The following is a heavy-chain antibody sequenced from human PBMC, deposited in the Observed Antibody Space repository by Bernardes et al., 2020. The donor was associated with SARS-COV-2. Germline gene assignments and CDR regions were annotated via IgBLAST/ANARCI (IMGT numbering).Heavy chain of an antibody. CDR2: LYSGDT. CDR3: ARRAMGVGGAYLFDY. J-gene: IGHJ4*02. V-gene: IGHV3-53*01. CDR1: GFTVSNNY. Sequence: VSLRLSCAASGFTVSNNYMTWVRQAPGKGLEWVSLLYSGDTYYADSVKGRFTISRDNSENTVYLQMNNVRAEDTAVYYCARRAMGVGGAYLFDYWGRGTLVTVSS. D-gene: IGHD3-10*01.